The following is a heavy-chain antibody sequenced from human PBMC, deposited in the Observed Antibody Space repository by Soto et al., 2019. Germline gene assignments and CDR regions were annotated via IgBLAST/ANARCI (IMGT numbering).Heavy chain of an antibody. CDR1: GGSISNFY. D-gene: IGHD2-8*01. V-gene: IGHV4-59*01. J-gene: IGHJ4*02. Sequence: QVHLRESGPGLVKPSETLSLSCTVSGGSISNFYWSWIRQPPGKGLEWIGYISYSGNTNYNPSLTGRVSISVDTSKNQLSLNLTSVTAADTAVYYCARAPMVLSRSYFDSWGQGTPVTVSS. CDR2: ISYSGNT. CDR3: ARAPMVLSRSYFDS.